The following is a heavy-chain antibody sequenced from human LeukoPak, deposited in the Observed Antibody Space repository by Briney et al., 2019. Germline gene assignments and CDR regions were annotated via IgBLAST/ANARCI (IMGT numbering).Heavy chain of an antibody. CDR1: GGSISSYY. CDR3: ARVSGYDWESFYDY. J-gene: IGHJ4*02. V-gene: IGHV4-59*01. Sequence: SETLSLTCTVSGGSISSYYWSWIRQLPGKGLEWIGYIYYSGSTNYNPSLKSRVTISVDTSKNQFSLKLSSVTAADTAMYYCARVSGYDWESFYDYWGQGSLVTVSS. CDR2: IYYSGST. D-gene: IGHD5-12*01.